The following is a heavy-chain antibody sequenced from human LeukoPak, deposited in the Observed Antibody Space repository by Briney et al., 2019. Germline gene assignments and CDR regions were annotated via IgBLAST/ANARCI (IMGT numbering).Heavy chain of an antibody. CDR3: ARAQPPYHGRLDS. J-gene: IGHJ5*01. Sequence: GGSLRLSCAASGFTFSSYDMHWVRQATGRGLEWVSGIGIAGDTHYPDSVRGRFTIFRENAKNSLYLQMNSLRAEDTAVYYCARAQPPYHGRLDSWGQGILVTVSS. V-gene: IGHV3-13*01. D-gene: IGHD3-16*01. CDR1: GFTFSSYD. CDR2: IGIAGDT.